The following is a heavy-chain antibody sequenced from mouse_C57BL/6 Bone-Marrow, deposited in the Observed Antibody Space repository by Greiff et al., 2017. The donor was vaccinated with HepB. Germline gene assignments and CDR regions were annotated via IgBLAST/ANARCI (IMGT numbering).Heavy chain of an antibody. Sequence: VKLMESGPGLVQPSQSLSITCTVSGFSLTSYGLHWVRQSPGKGLEWLGVICSGGSTDYNAAFIYRLSISKDKSKSHVFFKMNSLQADDKTIYYWASPGSSGYGFAYGDQGKLVTVTA. CDR3: ASPGSSGYGFAY. J-gene: IGHJ3*01. V-gene: IGHV2-2*01. CDR1: GFSLTSYG. CDR2: ICSGGST. D-gene: IGHD3-2*02.